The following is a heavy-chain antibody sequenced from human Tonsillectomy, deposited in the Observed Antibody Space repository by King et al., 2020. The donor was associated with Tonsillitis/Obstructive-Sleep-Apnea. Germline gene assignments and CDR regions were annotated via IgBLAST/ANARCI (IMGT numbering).Heavy chain of an antibody. CDR3: AQRIVGGGTRGPFDY. CDR1: GFSLSTSGVG. Sequence: TLKESGPTLVKPTQTLTLTCTFSGFSLSTSGVGVGWIRQPPGKALEWLGLIYWDDDKRYSPSLKSRLTITKHTSKNQVVLTMTNMDPVDTATYYCAQRIVGGGTRGPFDYWGQGTLVTVSS. V-gene: IGHV2-5*02. D-gene: IGHD1-26*01. J-gene: IGHJ4*02. CDR2: IYWDDDK.